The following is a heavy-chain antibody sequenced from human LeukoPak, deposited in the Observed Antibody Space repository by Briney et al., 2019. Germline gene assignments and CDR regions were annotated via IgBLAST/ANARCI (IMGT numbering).Heavy chain of an antibody. CDR1: GFTFTSFG. J-gene: IGHJ5*02. V-gene: IGHV3-23*01. CDR3: TRTGLGYRLGNGLDA. CDR2: ISGSGGST. Sequence: PGGSLRLSCAASGFTFTSFGMSWVRQAPGKGLEWVSTISGSGGSTYYADSVKGRFTISRDNSKNTLYLQMNTLRAEDSALYYCTRTGLGYRLGNGLDAWGQGTQVTVSS. D-gene: IGHD5-18*01.